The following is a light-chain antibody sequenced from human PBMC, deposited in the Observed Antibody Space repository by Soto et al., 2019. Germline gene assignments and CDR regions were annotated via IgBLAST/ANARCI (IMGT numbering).Light chain of an antibody. CDR2: DNG. CDR1: SSNIGRNF. Sequence: QAVVSQPPSLSAAPGQKFTISCSGSSSNIGRNFVSWYQQLPGTGPKLLIYDNGKRPSGTPERFSCSKSGMSATLAITGLQTGDEADYYCGTWDSSLKAWLFGAGTKLTVL. V-gene: IGLV1-51*01. CDR3: GTWDSSLKAWL. J-gene: IGLJ3*02.